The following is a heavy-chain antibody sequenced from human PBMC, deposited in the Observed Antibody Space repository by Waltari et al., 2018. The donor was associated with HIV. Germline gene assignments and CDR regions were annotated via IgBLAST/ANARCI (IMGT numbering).Heavy chain of an antibody. J-gene: IGHJ6*02. D-gene: IGHD4-4*01. V-gene: IGHV2-5*02. Sequence: QITLKESGPTLVKPTQTLTLTCTFSGFSLSTSGVGVGWIRQPPGKALEWLALIYWDDDKRYSPSLKSRLTITKDTSKNQVVLTMTNMDPVDTATYYCAHSHKDSNYAYYYYGMDVWGQGTTVTVSS. CDR2: IYWDDDK. CDR3: AHSHKDSNYAYYYYGMDV. CDR1: GFSLSTSGVG.